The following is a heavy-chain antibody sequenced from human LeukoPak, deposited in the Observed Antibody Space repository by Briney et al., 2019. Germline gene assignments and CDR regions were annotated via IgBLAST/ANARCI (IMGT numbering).Heavy chain of an antibody. CDR1: GYTFTGYY. V-gene: IGHV1-2*02. CDR2: INPNSGGT. CDR3: ASLNYDFWSGYLP. J-gene: IGHJ5*02. Sequence: ASVKVSCKASGYTFTGYYMHWVRQAPGQGLEWMGWINPNSGGTNYAQKFQGRVTMIRDTSISTAYMELSRLRSDDTAVYYCASLNYDFWSGYLPWGQGTLVTVSS. D-gene: IGHD3-3*01.